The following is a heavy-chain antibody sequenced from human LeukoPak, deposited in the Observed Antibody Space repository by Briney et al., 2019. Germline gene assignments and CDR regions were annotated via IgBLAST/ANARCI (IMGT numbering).Heavy chain of an antibody. V-gene: IGHV3-7*01. Sequence: AGGSLRLSCAASGFTFSSYWMSWVRQAPGKGLEWVANIKQDGSEKYYVDYVEGRFTISRDNAKNSLYLQMNSLRAEDTAVYYCVRDPSAYCGGDCPDYWGQGTLVTVSS. CDR2: IKQDGSEK. CDR1: GFTFSSYW. J-gene: IGHJ4*02. D-gene: IGHD2-21*02. CDR3: VRDPSAYCGGDCPDY.